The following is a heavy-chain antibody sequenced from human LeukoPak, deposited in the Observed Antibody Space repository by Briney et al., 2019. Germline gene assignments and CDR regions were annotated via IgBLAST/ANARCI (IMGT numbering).Heavy chain of an antibody. J-gene: IGHJ4*02. CDR1: GFTFSSYA. Sequence: HPGGSLRLSCAASGFTFSSYAMSWVRQAPGKGLEWVSAISGSGGSTYYADSVKGRFTISRDNSKNTLYLQMNSLRAEDTAVYYCAKVGPYGDYLSIDYWGQGTLVTVSS. CDR3: AKVGPYGDYLSIDY. D-gene: IGHD4-17*01. V-gene: IGHV3-23*01. CDR2: ISGSGGST.